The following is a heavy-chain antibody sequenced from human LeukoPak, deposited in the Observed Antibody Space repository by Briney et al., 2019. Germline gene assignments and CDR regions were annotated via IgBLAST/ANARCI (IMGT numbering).Heavy chain of an antibody. J-gene: IGHJ5*02. Sequence: PSETLSLTCAVYGGSFSTYFWSWIRQAPGKGLEWIGEIRQSGGTNYNPSLKSRLTISVGTSKNQFSLKLNSVTAADTAVYYCARDYGEWLVPSSWGQGTVVTVSS. CDR3: ARDYGEWLVPSS. V-gene: IGHV4-34*01. CDR1: GGSFSTYF. D-gene: IGHD6-19*01. CDR2: IRQSGGT.